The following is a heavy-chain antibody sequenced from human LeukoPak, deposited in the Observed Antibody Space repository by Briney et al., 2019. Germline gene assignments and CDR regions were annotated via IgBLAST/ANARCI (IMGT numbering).Heavy chain of an antibody. V-gene: IGHV4-30-4*08. D-gene: IGHD6-19*01. J-gene: IGHJ3*02. CDR1: GGSISSGDYY. CDR2: IYYSGST. CDR3: AREAGSSGWYGNDAFDI. Sequence: PSETLSLTCTVSGGSISSGDYYWSWIRQPPGKGLEWIGYIYYSGSTYYNPSPKSRVTISVDTSKNQFSLKLSSVTAADTAVYYCAREAGSSGWYGNDAFDIWGQGTMVTVSS.